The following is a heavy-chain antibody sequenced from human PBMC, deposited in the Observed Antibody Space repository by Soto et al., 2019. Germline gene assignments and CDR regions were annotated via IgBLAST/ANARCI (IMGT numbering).Heavy chain of an antibody. CDR3: ASQRSLQNYYYGMDV. CDR2: IYYSGST. CDR1: GGSISSYY. J-gene: IGHJ6*02. Sequence: SETLSLTCTVSGGSISSYYWSWIRQPPGKGLEWIGYIYYSGSTNYNPSLKSRVTISVDTSKNQFSLKLSSVTAADTAVYYCASQRSLQNYYYGMDVWGQGTTVTVSS. V-gene: IGHV4-59*08.